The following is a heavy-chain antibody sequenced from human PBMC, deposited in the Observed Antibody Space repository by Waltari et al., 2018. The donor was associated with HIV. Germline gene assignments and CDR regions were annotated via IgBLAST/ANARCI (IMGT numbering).Heavy chain of an antibody. CDR1: GVGCSSYS. CDR2: ISTRSSAI. CDR3: ARDRTRYYFDS. J-gene: IGHJ4*02. V-gene: IGHV3-48*01. D-gene: IGHD6-6*01. Sequence: EVQLVESGGGLVQPGGSLRLSCTASGVGCSSYSMNWVRQAPGNGLEWVSYISTRSSAIFYADSVKGRFTISRDTAKNSLYLQMNSLRAEDTAVYYCARDRTRYYFDSWGQGTLVTVSS.